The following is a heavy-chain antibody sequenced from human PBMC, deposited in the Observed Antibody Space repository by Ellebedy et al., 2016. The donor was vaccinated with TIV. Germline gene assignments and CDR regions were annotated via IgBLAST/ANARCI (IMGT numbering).Heavy chain of an antibody. CDR2: ISGYNGNT. CDR1: SYTFTSYG. CDR3: ARDRASVDTAMATPRVMDV. D-gene: IGHD5-18*01. J-gene: IGHJ6*02. V-gene: IGHV1-18*04. Sequence: ASVKVSXKASSYTFTSYGISWVRQAPGQGLEWMGWISGYNGNTNYAQKLQGRVSMTTDTSTSTAYMELRSLRSDDTAVYYCARDRASVDTAMATPRVMDVWGQGTTVTVSS.